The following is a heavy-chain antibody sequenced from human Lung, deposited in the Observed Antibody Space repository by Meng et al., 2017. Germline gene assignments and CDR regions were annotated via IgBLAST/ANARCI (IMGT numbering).Heavy chain of an antibody. Sequence: EVQLLESGGGLVQPGGSLRLCCVASGFTFSSYAMTWVRQAPGKGLEWVSSISGSGGSTYYADSVRGRFTISRDNSKNTVYLQMNSLRAEDTAIYYCVRRIEYSSSSGYWGQGTLVTVSS. J-gene: IGHJ4*02. D-gene: IGHD6-6*01. CDR3: VRRIEYSSSSGY. CDR1: GFTFSSYA. CDR2: ISGSGGST. V-gene: IGHV3-23*01.